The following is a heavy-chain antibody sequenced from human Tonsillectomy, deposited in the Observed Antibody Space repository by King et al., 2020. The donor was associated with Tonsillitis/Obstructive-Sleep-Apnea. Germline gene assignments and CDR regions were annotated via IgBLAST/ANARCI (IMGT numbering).Heavy chain of an antibody. D-gene: IGHD3-3*01. Sequence: VQLVESGGGLVQPGGSLRLSCAASGFTFSTYAMSWVRQAPGKGLELCSAITGGNIYTNYTDSVEGRFTISRDNSDNTLYLQMNSLRAEDTAVYFCAKRSQPSSGYFDSWGQGTLVTVSS. CDR1: GFTFSTYA. CDR2: ITGGNIYT. CDR3: AKRSQPSSGYFDS. J-gene: IGHJ4*02. V-gene: IGHV3-23*04.